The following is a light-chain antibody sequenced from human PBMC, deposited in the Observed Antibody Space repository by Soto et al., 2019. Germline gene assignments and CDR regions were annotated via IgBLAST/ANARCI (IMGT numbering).Light chain of an antibody. V-gene: IGLV2-23*02. Sequence: QSVLTQPASVSGSPGQSITISCTGTSSDVGTHNLVSWYQQHPGKAPKLMIYEVSKRPSGVSNRFSGSKSGNTASLTISGLQAEDEADYYCCSYAGSNTWVFGGWTKLTVL. CDR1: SSDVGTHNL. J-gene: IGLJ3*02. CDR2: EVS. CDR3: CSYAGSNTWV.